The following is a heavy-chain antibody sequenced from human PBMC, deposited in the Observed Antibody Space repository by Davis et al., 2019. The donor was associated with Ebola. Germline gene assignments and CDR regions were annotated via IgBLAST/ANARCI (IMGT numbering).Heavy chain of an antibody. Sequence: HSQTLSLTCAISGDSVSGNSGAWNWIRQSPSRGLEWLGRTYYRSKWYIDYAESVRGRIIINPDTSKNQLSLQVNSVTPEDTAVYYCARGWLRSKFDYWGPGTLVTVSS. CDR2: TYYRSKWYI. J-gene: IGHJ4*02. CDR1: GDSVSGNSGA. D-gene: IGHD5-12*01. CDR3: ARGWLRSKFDY. V-gene: IGHV6-1*01.